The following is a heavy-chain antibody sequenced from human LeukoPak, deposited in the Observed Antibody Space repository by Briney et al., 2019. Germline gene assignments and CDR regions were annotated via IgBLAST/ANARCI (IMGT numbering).Heavy chain of an antibody. CDR2: FSSDGSST. Sequence: PGGSLRLSCSASGFTFSSSAMYWVRQAPGKGLEYVSAFSSDGSSTFYADSVKGRFTISRDNSKNMLYLQMSGLRADDTAVYYCVKTLKYYGSGRGLFDSWGQGILVTVSS. D-gene: IGHD3-10*01. CDR3: VKTLKYYGSGRGLFDS. J-gene: IGHJ4*02. CDR1: GFTFSSSA. V-gene: IGHV3-64D*06.